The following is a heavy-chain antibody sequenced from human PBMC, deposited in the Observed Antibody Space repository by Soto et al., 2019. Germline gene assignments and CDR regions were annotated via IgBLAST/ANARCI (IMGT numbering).Heavy chain of an antibody. D-gene: IGHD4-17*01. J-gene: IGHJ4*02. Sequence: SETLSLTCNVSGGSISSGDYYWSWIRQPPGKGLEWIGYIYYSGSTNYNPSLKSRVTISVDTSKNQFSLKLSSVTAADTAVYYCPRVGGDYLDNWGQGTLVTVSS. CDR2: IYYSGST. CDR1: GGSISSGDYY. CDR3: PRVGGDYLDN. V-gene: IGHV4-61*08.